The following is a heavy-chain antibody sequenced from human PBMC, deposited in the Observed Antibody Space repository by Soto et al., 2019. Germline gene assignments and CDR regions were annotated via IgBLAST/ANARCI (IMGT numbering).Heavy chain of an antibody. CDR2: IGIGSSTT. Sequence: GGSLRLSCAASGFTVNSNYMSWVRQAPGKGLEWVSYIGIGSSTTYYADSVKGRFTISRDNAKNSLYLQMNSLRAEDTAVYYCARDQLYYNDISGRPLNAFDVWGQGTMVTVSS. J-gene: IGHJ3*01. D-gene: IGHD3-22*01. CDR3: ARDQLYYNDISGRPLNAFDV. CDR1: GFTVNSNY. V-gene: IGHV3-48*01.